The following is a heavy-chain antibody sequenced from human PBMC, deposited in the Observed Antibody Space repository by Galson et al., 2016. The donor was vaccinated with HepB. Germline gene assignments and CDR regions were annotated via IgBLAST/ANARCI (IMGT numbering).Heavy chain of an antibody. D-gene: IGHD2-21*01. CDR2: ISFDGTKK. CDR1: GIIFNNYA. J-gene: IGHJ1*01. Sequence: SLRLSCAASGIIFNNYAMHWVRQAPGKGLEWVALISFDGTKKYYADSVEGRFTISRDNAKNTPYLQMNSLTPEDTAVYFCAREGESCGGDCYSGYFQHWGQGTLVTVSS. V-gene: IGHV3-30*04. CDR3: AREGESCGGDCYSGYFQH.